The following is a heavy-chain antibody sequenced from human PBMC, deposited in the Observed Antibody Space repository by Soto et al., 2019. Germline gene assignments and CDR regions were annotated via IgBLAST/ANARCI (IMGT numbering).Heavy chain of an antibody. CDR2: ISYDGSNK. Sequence: ESGGGVVQPGRSLRLSCAASGFTFSSYGMHWVRQAPGKGLEWVAVISYDGSNKYYADSVKGRFTISRDNSKNTLYLQMNSLRAEDTAVYYCARESGYSSSWLTFFDYWGQGTLVTVSS. J-gene: IGHJ4*02. CDR1: GFTFSSYG. D-gene: IGHD6-13*01. CDR3: ARESGYSSSWLTFFDY. V-gene: IGHV3-30*03.